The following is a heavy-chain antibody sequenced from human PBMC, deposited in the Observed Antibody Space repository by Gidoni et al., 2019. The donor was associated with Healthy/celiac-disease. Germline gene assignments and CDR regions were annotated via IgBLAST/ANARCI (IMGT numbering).Heavy chain of an antibody. Sequence: QVQLVQSGAEVKKPGSSVKVSCKASGGTVSSYAISWVRQAPGQGLEWMGRIIPILGIANSAQKFQGRVTITADKSTSTAYIELSSLRSEDTAVYYCASGYGSPMVLVPGAFDIWGQGTMVTVSS. CDR1: GGTVSSYA. D-gene: IGHD1-26*01. J-gene: IGHJ3*02. CDR3: ASGYGSPMVLVPGAFDI. V-gene: IGHV1-69*09. CDR2: IIPILGIA.